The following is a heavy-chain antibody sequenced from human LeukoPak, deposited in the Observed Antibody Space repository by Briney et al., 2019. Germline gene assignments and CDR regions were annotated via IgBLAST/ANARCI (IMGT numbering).Heavy chain of an antibody. D-gene: IGHD1-26*01. CDR3: ARHDEWETFDY. CDR1: GGSISSYY. Sequence: SETLSLTCTVSGGSISSYYWNWIRQPPGKGLEWIGYIYYSGSTNYNPSLKSRVTISVDTSKNQFSLKLSSVTAADTAVYYCARHDEWETFDYWGQGTLVTVSS. J-gene: IGHJ4*02. V-gene: IGHV4-59*08. CDR2: IYYSGST.